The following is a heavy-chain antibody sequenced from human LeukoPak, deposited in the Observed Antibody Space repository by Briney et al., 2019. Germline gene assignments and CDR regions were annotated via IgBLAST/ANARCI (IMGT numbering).Heavy chain of an antibody. D-gene: IGHD3-10*01. Sequence: GGSLRLSGAASGFTFSGYEMNWVRQAPGKGLEWVSYISSSGSTIYYADSVKGRFTISRDNAKNSLYLQMNSLRAEDTAVYYCARYGSGSSQFDYWGQGTLVTVSS. J-gene: IGHJ4*02. V-gene: IGHV3-48*03. CDR3: ARYGSGSSQFDY. CDR2: ISSSGSTI. CDR1: GFTFSGYE.